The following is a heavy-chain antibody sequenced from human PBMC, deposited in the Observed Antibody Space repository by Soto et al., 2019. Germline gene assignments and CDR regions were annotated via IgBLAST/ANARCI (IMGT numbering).Heavy chain of an antibody. CDR3: TTDSLEAREYTFGGSNSYYYNGMDV. D-gene: IGHD3-16*01. CDR2: IKSRTDGATT. V-gene: IGHV3-15*07. Sequence: PGGSLRLSCAASGFVFSNAWMNWVRQAPGKGLEWVGRIKSRTDGATTDFAAPVKGRITIFRDDSKKTLYLQMNSLKTEDTGVYYCTTDSLEAREYTFGGSNSYYYNGMDVWGQGTTVTVSS. CDR1: GFVFSNAW. J-gene: IGHJ6*02.